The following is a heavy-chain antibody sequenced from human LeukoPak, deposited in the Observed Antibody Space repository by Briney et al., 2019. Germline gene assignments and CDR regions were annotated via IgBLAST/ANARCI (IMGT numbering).Heavy chain of an antibody. V-gene: IGHV3-49*04. D-gene: IGHD3-10*01. CDR2: IRSKAYGGTT. CDR3: TWFGELSEPLFDH. J-gene: IGHJ4*02. CDR1: GFTFGDYA. Sequence: GGSLRLSCTASGFTFGDYAMSWVRQAPGKGVEWVGFIRSKAYGGTTEYAASVKVRFTISRDYSKSIAYLQMNSLKTEDTAVYYCTWFGELSEPLFDHWGQGTLVTVSS.